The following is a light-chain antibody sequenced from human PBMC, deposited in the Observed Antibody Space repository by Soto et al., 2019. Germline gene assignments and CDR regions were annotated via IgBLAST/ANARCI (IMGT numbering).Light chain of an antibody. J-gene: IGLJ2*01. Sequence: QSALTQPRSVSGSPGQSVTISCTGTSSDVGAYNYVSWYQQHPGKAPKLMIYDVTKRPSGVPDRFSASKSGNTASLTISGLQAEDEADYYCCSYVGSYTVVFGGGTQLTVL. CDR2: DVT. CDR3: CSYVGSYTVV. CDR1: SSDVGAYNY. V-gene: IGLV2-11*01.